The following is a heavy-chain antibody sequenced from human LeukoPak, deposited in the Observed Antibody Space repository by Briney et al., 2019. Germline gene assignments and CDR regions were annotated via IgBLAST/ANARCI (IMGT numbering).Heavy chain of an antibody. D-gene: IGHD6-13*01. V-gene: IGHV4-4*07. CDR3: AKDGYSSSMDV. Sequence: SETLSLTCTVSGGSISTYYWSWVRQPAGKGLEWIGRIFTSGITNYNPSLKSRVTVSVDTSKNQFSLNLNSVTAADTAVYYCAKDGYSSSMDVWGKGTTVTVSS. CDR1: GGSISTYY. CDR2: IFTSGIT. J-gene: IGHJ6*03.